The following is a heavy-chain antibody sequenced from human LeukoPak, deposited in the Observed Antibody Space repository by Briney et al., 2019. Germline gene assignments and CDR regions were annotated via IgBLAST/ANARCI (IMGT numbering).Heavy chain of an antibody. V-gene: IGHV3-30*04. Sequence: GRSLRLSCAASGFTFSSYVMHWVRQAPGKGPECVAVISIHGSNKYYADSVKGRFTISRDNYKNTLYLQMNSLRAEDTALYYCARDGGYSRGWTYGAGDSWGQGTLVTVSS. CDR2: ISIHGSNK. CDR3: ARDGGYSRGWTYGAGDS. D-gene: IGHD6-19*01. CDR1: GFTFSSYV. J-gene: IGHJ4*02.